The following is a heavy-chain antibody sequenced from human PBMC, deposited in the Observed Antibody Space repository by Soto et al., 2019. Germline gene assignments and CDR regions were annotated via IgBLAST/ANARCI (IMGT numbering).Heavy chain of an antibody. CDR1: GFTFSSYA. CDR2: ISGSGGST. D-gene: IGHD3-22*01. CDR3: AKGVYGVVAPRWFDP. J-gene: IGHJ5*02. V-gene: IGHV3-23*01. Sequence: GGSLRLSCAASGFTFSSYAMSWVRQAPGKGLEWVSAISGSGGSTYYADSVKGRFTISRDNSKNTLYLQMNSLRAEDTAVYYCAKGVYGVVAPRWFDPWGQGTLVTVSS.